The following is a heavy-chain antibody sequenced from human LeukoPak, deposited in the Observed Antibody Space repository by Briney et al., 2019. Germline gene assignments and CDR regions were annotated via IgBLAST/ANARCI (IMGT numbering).Heavy chain of an antibody. Sequence: SGTLSLTCAVSGGSISSSNWWSWVRQPPGKGLEWIGEIYHSGSTIYNPSLKSRVTISVDKSKNQFSLKLSSVTAADTAVYYCARRGISMRLGGMDVWGKGTTVTVSS. CDR1: GGSISSSNW. J-gene: IGHJ6*04. CDR3: ARRGISMRLGGMDV. CDR2: IYHSGST. D-gene: IGHD3-16*01. V-gene: IGHV4-4*02.